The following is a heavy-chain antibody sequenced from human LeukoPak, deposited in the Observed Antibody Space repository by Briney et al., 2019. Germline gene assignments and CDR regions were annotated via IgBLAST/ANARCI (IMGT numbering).Heavy chain of an antibody. Sequence: GGSLRLSCAASGFTFSSYAMNWVRQAPGKGLEWVSAISGSAGRAYYADSVKGRFTISRDNSKNTLYLQMNSLRAEDTAVYYCAKEYSGTFSPFPSYFDCWGRGTLVTVSS. CDR3: AKEYSGTFSPFPSYFDC. V-gene: IGHV3-23*01. D-gene: IGHD1-26*01. CDR1: GFTFSSYA. J-gene: IGHJ4*02. CDR2: ISGSAGRA.